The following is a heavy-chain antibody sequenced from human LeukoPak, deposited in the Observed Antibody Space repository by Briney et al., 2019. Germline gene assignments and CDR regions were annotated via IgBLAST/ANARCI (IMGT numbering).Heavy chain of an antibody. J-gene: IGHJ4*02. CDR3: ARGRIVGATMFDY. V-gene: IGHV3-21*01. CDR2: ISSSSSYI. CDR1: GFTFSSYN. D-gene: IGHD1-26*01. Sequence: GGSLRLSCAASGFTFSSYNMNWVRQAPGKGLEWVSSISSSSSYIYYADSVKGRFTISRDNAKNSLYLQMNSLRAEDTAVYYCARGRIVGATMFDYWGQGTLVTVSS.